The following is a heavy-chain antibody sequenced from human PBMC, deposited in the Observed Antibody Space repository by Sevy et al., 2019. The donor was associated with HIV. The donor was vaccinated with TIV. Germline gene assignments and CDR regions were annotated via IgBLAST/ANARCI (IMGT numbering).Heavy chain of an antibody. Sequence: GGSLRLSCAASEFTFSNYNMNWVRQAPGKGLEWVSYISSSSTTIYYADSVKGRFTVSRGNARNSLYLQMNSLRDEDTAIYYCAREVGAGGFYWYFDLRGRGTLVTVSS. CDR3: AREVGAGGFYWYFDL. CDR1: EFTFSNYN. D-gene: IGHD1-26*01. J-gene: IGHJ2*01. V-gene: IGHV3-48*02. CDR2: ISSSSTTI.